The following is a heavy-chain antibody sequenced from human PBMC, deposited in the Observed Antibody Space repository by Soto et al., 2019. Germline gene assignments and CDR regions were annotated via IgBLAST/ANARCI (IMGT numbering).Heavy chain of an antibody. CDR1: GFTFSIYW. CDR3: ARVKYCNTTSCRTRGGFDI. Sequence: EVQLVESGGGLVQPGGSLRLSCAASGFTFSIYWMTWVRQAPGKGPEWVANIHQDGSEKYSVDSVKGRFTVSRDNAKSSRYLEMNSLRAEDTAMYYCARVKYCNTTSCRTRGGFDIWGQGTLVTVSS. V-gene: IGHV3-7*01. CDR2: IHQDGSEK. J-gene: IGHJ3*02. D-gene: IGHD2-2*01.